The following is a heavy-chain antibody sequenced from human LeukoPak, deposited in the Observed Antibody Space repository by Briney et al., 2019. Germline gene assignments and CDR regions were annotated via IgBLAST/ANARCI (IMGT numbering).Heavy chain of an antibody. D-gene: IGHD3-10*01. CDR3: AREGVITTTPIRGVNFGY. J-gene: IGHJ4*02. CDR1: GGSISSSNW. CDR2: IYYSGST. Sequence: TSETLSLTCAVSGGSISSSNWWSWVRQPPGKGLEWIGSIYYSGSTYYNPSLKSRVTISVDTSKNQFSLKLSSVTAADTAVYYCAREGVITTTPIRGVNFGYWGQGTLVSVSS. V-gene: IGHV4-4*02.